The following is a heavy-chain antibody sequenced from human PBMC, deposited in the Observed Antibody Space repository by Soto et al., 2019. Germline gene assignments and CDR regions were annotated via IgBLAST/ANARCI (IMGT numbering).Heavy chain of an antibody. CDR2: ISYDGSNK. J-gene: IGHJ6*02. D-gene: IGHD6-19*01. Sequence: GGSLRLSCAASGFTFSSYGMHWVRQAPGKGLEWVAVISYDGSNKYYADSVKGRFTISRDNSKNTLYLQMNSLRAEDTAVYYCAKVVAEWLVPYYYYYGMDVWGQGTTVTVSS. CDR1: GFTFSSYG. V-gene: IGHV3-30*18. CDR3: AKVVAEWLVPYYYYYGMDV.